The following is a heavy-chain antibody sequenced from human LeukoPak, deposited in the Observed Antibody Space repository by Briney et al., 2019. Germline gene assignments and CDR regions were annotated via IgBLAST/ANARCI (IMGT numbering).Heavy chain of an antibody. D-gene: IGHD2-15*01. CDR2: ISASGGST. J-gene: IGHJ4*02. Sequence: PGGSLRLSCTASGFTFSSYVMSWVRQAPGKGLEWVSAISASGGSTYYADSAKGRFTISRDNSKNTLYLQMNSLRAEDTAVYYCAKEFGYCSGGSCYSVGYFDFWGQGTLVTVSS. CDR1: GFTFSSYV. CDR3: AKEFGYCSGGSCYSVGYFDF. V-gene: IGHV3-23*01.